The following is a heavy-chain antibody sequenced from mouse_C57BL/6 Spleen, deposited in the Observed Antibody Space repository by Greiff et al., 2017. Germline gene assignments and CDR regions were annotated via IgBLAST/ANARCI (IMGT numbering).Heavy chain of an antibody. CDR1: GYTFTDYE. CDR2: IDPETGGT. CDR3: TRSRDWDGGFAY. D-gene: IGHD4-1*01. V-gene: IGHV1-15*01. Sequence: VQVVESGAELVRPGASVTLSCKASGYTFTDYEMHWVKQTPVHGLEWIGAIDPETGGTAYNQKFKGKAILTADKSSSTAYMELRSLTSEDSAVYYGTRSRDWDGGFAYWGQGTLVTVSA. J-gene: IGHJ3*01.